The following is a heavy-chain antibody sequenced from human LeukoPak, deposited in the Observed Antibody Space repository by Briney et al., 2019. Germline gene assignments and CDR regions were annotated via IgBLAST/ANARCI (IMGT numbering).Heavy chain of an antibody. D-gene: IGHD1-26*01. Sequence: GGSLRLSCAASGFTFSSYSMNWVRQAPGKGLEWVSSISSSSSYIYYADSVKGRFTISRDNAENSLYLQMNSLRAEDTAVYYCARDVGGSGSYGGYFDYWGQGTLVTVSS. CDR3: ARDVGGSGSYGGYFDY. J-gene: IGHJ4*02. CDR2: ISSSSSYI. CDR1: GFTFSSYS. V-gene: IGHV3-21*01.